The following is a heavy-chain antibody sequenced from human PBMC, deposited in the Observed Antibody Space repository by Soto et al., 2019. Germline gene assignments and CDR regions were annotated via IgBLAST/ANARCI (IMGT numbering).Heavy chain of an antibody. CDR3: ARSTDYRRELWYYGMDV. V-gene: IGHV1-46*01. Sequence: ASVKVSCKASGYTFTSYYVHWVRQAPGQGLEWMGIINPSGGSTSYAQKFQDRVTMTRDTSTSTVYMELSSLRSEDTAVYYCARSTDYRRELWYYGMDVWGQGTTVTVSS. D-gene: IGHD4-4*01. CDR1: GYTFTSYY. CDR2: INPSGGST. J-gene: IGHJ6*02.